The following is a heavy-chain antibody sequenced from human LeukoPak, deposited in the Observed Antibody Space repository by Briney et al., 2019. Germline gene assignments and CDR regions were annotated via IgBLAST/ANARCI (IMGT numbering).Heavy chain of an antibody. CDR3: AREHSSGYYYGAFDI. CDR2: IYYSGST. CDR1: GGSISSSSYY. V-gene: IGHV4-39*07. J-gene: IGHJ3*02. Sequence: SETLSLTCTVSGGSISSSSYYWGWIRQPPGKGLEWIGSIYYSGSTYYNPSLKSRVTISVDTSKNQFSLKLSSVTAADTAVYYCAREHSSGYYYGAFDIWGQGTMVTVSS. D-gene: IGHD3-22*01.